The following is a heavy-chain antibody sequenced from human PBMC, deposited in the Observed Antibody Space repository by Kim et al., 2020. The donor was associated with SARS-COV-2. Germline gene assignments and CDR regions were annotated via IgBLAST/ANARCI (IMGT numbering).Heavy chain of an antibody. D-gene: IGHD3-9*01. V-gene: IGHV4-34*01. Sequence: SETLSLTCAVYGGSFSGYYWSWIRQPPGKGLEWIGEINHSGSTNYNPSLKSRVTISVDTSKNQFSLKLSSVTAADTAVYYCARGFLRYFDWLHPPLGSGHAFDIWGQGTMVTVSS. CDR3: ARGFLRYFDWLHPPLGSGHAFDI. J-gene: IGHJ3*02. CDR1: GGSFSGYY. CDR2: INHSGST.